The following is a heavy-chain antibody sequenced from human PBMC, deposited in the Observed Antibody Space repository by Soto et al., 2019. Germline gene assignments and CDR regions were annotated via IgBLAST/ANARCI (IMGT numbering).Heavy chain of an antibody. CDR1: GGSISSYY. J-gene: IGHJ6*02. CDR2: IHYSGST. CDR3: ARARYPLLHTYHYGMAV. Sequence: PSETLSLTCTVSGGSISSYYWSWIRQSPGKGLEWIGYIHYSGSTKSNPSLKSRVTISVDTSRNQVSLKLSSVTAADSAVYFCARARYPLLHTYHYGMAVWSQGTTVIVSS. V-gene: IGHV4-59*01. D-gene: IGHD1-1*01.